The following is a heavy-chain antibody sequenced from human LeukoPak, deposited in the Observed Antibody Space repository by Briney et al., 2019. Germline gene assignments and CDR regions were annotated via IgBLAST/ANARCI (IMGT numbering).Heavy chain of an antibody. J-gene: IGHJ5*02. Sequence: QPSETLSLTCAVYGGSFSGYYWSWIRQPPGKGLEWIGEINHSGSTNYNPSLKSRVTISVDTSKNQFSLKLTSVTAADTAVYYCASSTIFGVVANWFDPWGQGMLVTVSS. CDR1: GGSFSGYY. CDR2: INHSGST. CDR3: ASSTIFGVVANWFDP. D-gene: IGHD3-3*01. V-gene: IGHV4-34*01.